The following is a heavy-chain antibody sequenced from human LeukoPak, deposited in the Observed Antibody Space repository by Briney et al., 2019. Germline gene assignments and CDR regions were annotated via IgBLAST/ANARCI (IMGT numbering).Heavy chain of an antibody. Sequence: ASVKVSCKASAYTFTGYYMNWVRQAPGQGLEWMGWINPTSGATKYAQKFQGRVTMTRDTSISTAYMELSRLRSDDTAVYYCARELTDSGSYFDYYYYMDVWGKGTTVTVSS. V-gene: IGHV1-2*02. J-gene: IGHJ6*03. CDR2: INPTSGAT. CDR3: ARELTDSGSYFDYYYYMDV. D-gene: IGHD1-26*01. CDR1: AYTFTGYY.